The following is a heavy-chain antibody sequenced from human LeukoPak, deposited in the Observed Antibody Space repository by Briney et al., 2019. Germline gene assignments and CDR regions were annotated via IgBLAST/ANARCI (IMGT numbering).Heavy chain of an antibody. CDR3: ARESGYDRHSYYYYGMDV. J-gene: IGHJ6*02. D-gene: IGHD5-12*01. CDR1: GFTFSSYS. V-gene: IGHV3-21*01. Sequence: GGSLRLSCAASGFTFSSYSMNWVRQAPGKGLEWVSSISSSSSYIYYADSVKGRFTISRDNAKNSLSLQMNSLRAEDTAVYYCARESGYDRHSYYYYGMDVWGQGTTVTVSS. CDR2: ISSSSSYI.